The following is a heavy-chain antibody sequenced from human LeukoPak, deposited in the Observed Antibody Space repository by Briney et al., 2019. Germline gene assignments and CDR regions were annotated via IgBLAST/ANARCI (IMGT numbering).Heavy chain of an antibody. CDR3: AKTGRGTTTFHYFDY. V-gene: IGHV3-23*01. CDR1: GFTFSSYA. J-gene: IGHJ4*02. D-gene: IGHD1-26*01. CDR2: ISGSGGST. Sequence: GGSLRLSCVASGFTFSSYAMSWVRQAPRKGLEWVSVISGSGGSTYHADSMKGRFTISRDNSRDTLHLQMNSLRAEDTAVYYCAKTGRGTTTFHYFDYWGQGTLVTVSS.